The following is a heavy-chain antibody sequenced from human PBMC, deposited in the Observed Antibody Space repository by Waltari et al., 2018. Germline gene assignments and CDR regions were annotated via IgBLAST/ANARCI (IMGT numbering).Heavy chain of an antibody. V-gene: IGHV1-8*01. D-gene: IGHD6-6*01. CDR3: ARNRGIAARRGSGY. CDR1: GYTFTSSD. J-gene: IGHJ4*02. CDR2: RNPNSVNT. Sequence: QVQLVQSGAEVKKPGASVKVSCKASGYTFTSSDINWVRPATGQGLEWMGGRNPNSVNTGYEQKFQGRVTMTRNTSISTAYMELSSLRSEDTAVYYCARNRGIAARRGSGYWGQGTLVTVSS.